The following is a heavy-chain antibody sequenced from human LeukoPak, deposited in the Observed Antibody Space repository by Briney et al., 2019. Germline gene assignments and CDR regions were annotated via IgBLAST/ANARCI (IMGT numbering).Heavy chain of an antibody. CDR1: GGSISSSSYY. D-gene: IGHD1-14*01. CDR3: WYIGPPPEKNFDY. CDR2: IYHSGST. Sequence: PSETLSLTCTVSGGSISSSSYYWGWIRQPPGKGLEWIGSIYHSGSTYYNPSLKSRVTISVDTSKNQFSLKLSSVTAADTAVYYCWYIGPPPEKNFDYWGQGTLVTVSS. J-gene: IGHJ4*02. V-gene: IGHV4-39*07.